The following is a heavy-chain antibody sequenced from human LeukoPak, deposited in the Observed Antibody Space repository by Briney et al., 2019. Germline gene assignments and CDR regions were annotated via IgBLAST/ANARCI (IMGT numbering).Heavy chain of an antibody. D-gene: IGHD1-1*01. CDR3: ARRRRTMIWFDP. Sequence: SETLSLTCTVSGDSISDGDYFWGWIRQPPGKGLEWISIAHYNGNTYYSPSLKSRVTISLDTSNNQFSLKLSSVTAADTAVCYCARRRRTMIWFDPWGRGTLVTVSS. V-gene: IGHV4-39*01. CDR1: GDSISDGDYF. J-gene: IGHJ5*02. CDR2: AHYNGNT.